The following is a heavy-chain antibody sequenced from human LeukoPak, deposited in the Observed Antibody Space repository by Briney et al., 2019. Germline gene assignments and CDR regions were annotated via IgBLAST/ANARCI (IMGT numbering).Heavy chain of an antibody. Sequence: ASVKVSCKASGGTFSSYAISWVRQAPGQGLEWMGIINPSGGSTSYAQKFQVRVTMTRDTSTSTVYMELSSLRSEDTAVYYCARVAYYDSSGYEFDYWGQGTLVTVSS. D-gene: IGHD3-22*01. CDR2: INPSGGST. V-gene: IGHV1-46*01. J-gene: IGHJ4*02. CDR3: ARVAYYDSSGYEFDY. CDR1: GGTFSSYA.